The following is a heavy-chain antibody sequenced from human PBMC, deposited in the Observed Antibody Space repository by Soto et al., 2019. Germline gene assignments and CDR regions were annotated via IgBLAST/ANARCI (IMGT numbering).Heavy chain of an antibody. CDR1: GGSISSGGYY. J-gene: IGHJ4*02. D-gene: IGHD3-22*01. CDR3: ARARSGRYYDSSGYYLDY. V-gene: IGHV4-31*03. CDR2: IYYSGST. Sequence: LSLTCTVSGGSISSGGYYWSWIRQHPGKGLEWIGYIYYSGSTYYNPSLKSRVTISVDTSKNQFSLKLSSVTAADTAVYYCARARSGRYYDSSGYYLDYWGQGTLVTVSS.